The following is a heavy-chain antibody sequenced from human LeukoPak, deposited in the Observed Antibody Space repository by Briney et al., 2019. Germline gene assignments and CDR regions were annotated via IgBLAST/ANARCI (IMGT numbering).Heavy chain of an antibody. V-gene: IGHV3-21*01. J-gene: IGHJ2*01. CDR2: ISTSSSYI. D-gene: IGHD3-22*01. CDR3: ARTSDTSGRLYWYFDL. Sequence: PGGSLRLSCAASAFTFSSYSMNWVRQAPGEGLEWVSFISTSSSYIHYADSVKGRFTISRDNAKNSLYLQMNSLRAEDTAVYYCARTSDTSGRLYWYFDLWGRGTLVTVSS. CDR1: AFTFSSYS.